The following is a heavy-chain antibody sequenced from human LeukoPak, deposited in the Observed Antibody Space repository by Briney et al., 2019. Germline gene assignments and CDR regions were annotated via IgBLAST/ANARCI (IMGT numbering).Heavy chain of an antibody. D-gene: IGHD6-6*01. CDR1: GYTFTSYY. V-gene: IGHV1-46*01. Sequence: ASVKVSCKASGYTFTSYYMHWVRQAPGQGLEWMGIINPSGGSTSYAQKFQGRVTMTRDTSTSTVYMELRSLRSDDTAVYYCARAYLAARYFDYWGQGTLVTVSS. CDR3: ARAYLAARYFDY. CDR2: INPSGGST. J-gene: IGHJ4*02.